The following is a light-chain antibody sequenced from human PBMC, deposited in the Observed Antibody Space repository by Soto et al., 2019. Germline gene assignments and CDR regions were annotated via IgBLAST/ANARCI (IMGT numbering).Light chain of an antibody. CDR2: EVS. CDR3: SSYTSSSTLYV. V-gene: IGLV2-14*01. J-gene: IGLJ1*01. Sequence: VLTQPASVSGSPGQSITISCTGTNSDVGGYNYVSWYQQHPGKAPKLMIYEVSNRPSGVSNRFSGSKSGNTASLTISGLQAEDEADYYCSSYTSSSTLYVFGTGTKVTVL. CDR1: NSDVGGYNY.